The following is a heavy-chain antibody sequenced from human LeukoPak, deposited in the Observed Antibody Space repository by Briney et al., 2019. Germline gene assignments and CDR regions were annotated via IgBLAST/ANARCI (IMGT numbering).Heavy chain of an antibody. Sequence: GTSVKVSCKASGFTFTSYAVQWVRQARGQRLEWIGWIVVGSGNTNYAQKFQERVTITRDMSTSTAYMELSSLRSEDTAVYYCAAARPNYYGSGSLVYWGQGTLVTASS. CDR1: GFTFTSYA. D-gene: IGHD3-10*01. V-gene: IGHV1-58*01. J-gene: IGHJ4*02. CDR3: AAARPNYYGSGSLVY. CDR2: IVVGSGNT.